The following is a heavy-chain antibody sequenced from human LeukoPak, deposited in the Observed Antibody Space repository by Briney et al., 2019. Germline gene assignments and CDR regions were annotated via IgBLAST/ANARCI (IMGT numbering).Heavy chain of an antibody. J-gene: IGHJ5*02. CDR3: ARGGYYGSGNDFRFDP. Sequence: ASETLSLTCTVSGGSISSSSYYWGWIRQPPGKGLEWIGSIYNSGSTNYKPSLKSRVTISVDTSKNQFSLKLSSVTAADTAVYYCARGGYYGSGNDFRFDPWGQGTQVTVSS. CDR2: IYNSGST. D-gene: IGHD3-10*01. CDR1: GGSISSSSYY. V-gene: IGHV4-39*07.